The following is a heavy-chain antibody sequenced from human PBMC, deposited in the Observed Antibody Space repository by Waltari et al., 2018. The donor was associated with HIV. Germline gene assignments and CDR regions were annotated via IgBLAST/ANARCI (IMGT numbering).Heavy chain of an antibody. CDR3: VKEHQYSHTWYSYYGMDV. CDR2: ISGSAYST. V-gene: IGHV3-23*01. J-gene: IGHJ6*02. CDR1: GFTFSTYA. Sequence: EVQLLESGGGLVQPGGSLRLSCSASGFTFSTYAMRWVRQAPGKGLEWVSAISGSAYSTYYAESVKGRFTISRDNSKNKLYLQMNSLRAEDTAVYFCVKEHQYSHTWYSYYGMDVWGQGTTVTVSS. D-gene: IGHD6-13*01.